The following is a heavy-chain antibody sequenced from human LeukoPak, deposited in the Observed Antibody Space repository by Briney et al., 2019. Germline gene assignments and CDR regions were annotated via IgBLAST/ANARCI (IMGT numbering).Heavy chain of an antibody. Sequence: ASVKVSCKASGYTFTSYGISWVRQAPGQGLEWMGWISAYNGNTNYAQKLQGRVTMTTDTSTSTAYMELRSLRSDDTAVYYCARDAYYGDEHSVWFDPWGQGTLVTVSS. D-gene: IGHD4-17*01. CDR3: ARDAYYGDEHSVWFDP. J-gene: IGHJ5*02. CDR2: ISAYNGNT. V-gene: IGHV1-18*01. CDR1: GYTFTSYG.